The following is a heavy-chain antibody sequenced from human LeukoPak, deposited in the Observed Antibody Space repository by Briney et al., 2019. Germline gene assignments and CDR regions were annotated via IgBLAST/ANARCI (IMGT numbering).Heavy chain of an antibody. V-gene: IGHV3-43*01. J-gene: IGHJ6*02. Sequence: GGSLRLSCAASGFTFDDYTMHWVRQAPGKGLEWVSLISWDGGSTYYADSVKGRFTISRDNAKNSLYLQMNSLRAEDTALYYCAKDLGDYYGMDVWGQGTTVTVSS. CDR3: AKDLGDYYGMDV. CDR2: ISWDGGST. CDR1: GFTFDDYT.